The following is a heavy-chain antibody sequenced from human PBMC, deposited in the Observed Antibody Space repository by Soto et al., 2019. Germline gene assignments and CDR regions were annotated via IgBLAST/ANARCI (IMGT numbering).Heavy chain of an antibody. CDR2: IWYDGSNK. Sequence: PGGSLRLSCAASGFTFSSYGMHWVRQAPGKGLEWVAVIWYDGSNKYYADSVKGRFTISRDNSKNTLYLQMNSLRAEDTAVYYCARDRRVPFYYYYYMDVWGKGTTVTVSS. V-gene: IGHV3-33*01. CDR1: GFTFSSYG. J-gene: IGHJ6*03. CDR3: ARDRRVPFYYYYYMDV.